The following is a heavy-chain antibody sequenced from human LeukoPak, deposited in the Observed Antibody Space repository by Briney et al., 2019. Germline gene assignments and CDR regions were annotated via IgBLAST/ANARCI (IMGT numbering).Heavy chain of an antibody. J-gene: IGHJ3*02. CDR1: GYSFTSYW. D-gene: IGHD2-2*01. Sequence: GESLKISCEGSGYSFTSYWIGWVRQMPGKGLEWMGIIYPGDSDTRYSPSFQGQVTISADKSISTAYLQWSSLKASDTAMYYCARGKRQGYCSSTSCLSFDIWGQGTMVTVSS. CDR3: ARGKRQGYCSSTSCLSFDI. V-gene: IGHV5-51*01. CDR2: IYPGDSDT.